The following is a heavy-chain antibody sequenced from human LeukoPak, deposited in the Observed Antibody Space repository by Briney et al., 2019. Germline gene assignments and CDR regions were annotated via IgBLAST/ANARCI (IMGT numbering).Heavy chain of an antibody. J-gene: IGHJ4*02. CDR2: FFYSGST. CDR1: GGSISSSTYY. D-gene: IGHD3-3*01. CDR3: ASGTSTYYELYF. V-gene: IGHV4-39*01. Sequence: SETLSLTCTVSGGSISSSTYYWGWIRQPPGKGLEWIGSFFYSGSTYYNPSLKSRLTMSVDTSNNQFSLKLMSVTAADTAVYYCASGTSTYYELYFWGQGTLVTVPS.